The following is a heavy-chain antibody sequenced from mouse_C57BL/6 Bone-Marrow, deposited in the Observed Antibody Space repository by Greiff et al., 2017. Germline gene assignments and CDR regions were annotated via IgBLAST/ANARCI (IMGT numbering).Heavy chain of an antibody. J-gene: IGHJ4*01. Sequence: VQLQQSGAELVRPGTSVKMSCKASGYTFTNYWIGWAKQRPGHGLEWIGDIYPGGGYTNYNEKFKGKATLTADKSSSTAYMQFRSLTSEDAAIYYCAREGYYYGSYYAMDYWGQGTSVTVSS. D-gene: IGHD1-1*01. CDR3: AREGYYYGSYYAMDY. CDR1: GYTFTNYW. V-gene: IGHV1-63*01. CDR2: IYPGGGYT.